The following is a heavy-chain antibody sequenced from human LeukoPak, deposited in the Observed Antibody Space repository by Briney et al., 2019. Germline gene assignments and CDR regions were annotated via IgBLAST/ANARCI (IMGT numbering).Heavy chain of an antibody. D-gene: IGHD1-26*01. CDR1: GYTFTSYG. V-gene: IGHV1-18*01. J-gene: IGHJ4*02. CDR3: ARDLEGATFDY. Sequence: ASVKVSFKASGYTFTSYGISWVRQAPGQGREWMGWISAYNGNTNYAQKLQGRVTMTTDTSTSTAYMELRSLRSDDTAVYYCARDLEGATFDYWGQGTLVTVSS. CDR2: ISAYNGNT.